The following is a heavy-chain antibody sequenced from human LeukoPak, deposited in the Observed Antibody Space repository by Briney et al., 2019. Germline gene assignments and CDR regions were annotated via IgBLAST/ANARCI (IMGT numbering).Heavy chain of an antibody. V-gene: IGHV3-64*01. J-gene: IGHJ4*02. CDR3: ARQATRIAAAGTSIDY. CDR1: GFTFSSYA. D-gene: IGHD6-13*01. Sequence: GGSLRLSCAASGFTFSSYAMHWVRQAPGKGLEYVSAISSNGGSTYYANSVKGRFTISRDNSKNTLYLQMGSLSAEDMAVYYCARQATRIAAAGTSIDYWGQGTLVTVSS. CDR2: ISSNGGST.